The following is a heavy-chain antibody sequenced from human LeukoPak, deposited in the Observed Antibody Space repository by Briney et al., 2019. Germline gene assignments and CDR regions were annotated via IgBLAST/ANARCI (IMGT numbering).Heavy chain of an antibody. V-gene: IGHV4-4*02. CDR2: IYHSGST. Sequence: SETLSLTCAVSGGSISSSNWWSWVRQPPGKGLEWIGEIYHSGSTNYNPSLKSRVTISVDKSKNQFSLKLSSVTAADTAVYYCAREPLAAAGKGGPDYWGQGTLGTVSS. CDR3: AREPLAAAGKGGPDY. CDR1: GGSISSSNW. D-gene: IGHD6-13*01. J-gene: IGHJ4*02.